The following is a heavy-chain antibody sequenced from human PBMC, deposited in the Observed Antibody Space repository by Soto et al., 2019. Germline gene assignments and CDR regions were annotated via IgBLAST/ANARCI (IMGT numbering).Heavy chain of an antibody. CDR1: GFTFSSYD. CDR3: ARGGGRVATPWFDP. V-gene: IGHV3-13*04. J-gene: IGHJ5*02. CDR2: IGTAGDT. Sequence: EVQLVESGGGLVQPGGSLRLYCAASGFTFSSYDMHWVRQATGKGLEWVSAIGTAGDTYYPGSVKGRFTISRENAKNSLYLQMNSLRAGDTAVYYCARGGGRVATPWFDPWGQGTLVTVSS. D-gene: IGHD5-12*01.